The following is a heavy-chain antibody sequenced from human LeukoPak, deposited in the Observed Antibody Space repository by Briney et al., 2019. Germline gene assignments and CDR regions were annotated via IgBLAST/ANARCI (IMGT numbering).Heavy chain of an antibody. CDR3: ARQIPITIFGVVIFDWFDP. D-gene: IGHD3-3*01. Sequence: SETLSLTCTVSGGSFSNYFRGWIRQPPGKGLEWIGSIYYSGSTYYNPSLKSRVTISVDTSKNQFSLKLSSVTAADTAVYYCARQIPITIFGVVIFDWFDPWGQGTLVTVSS. CDR1: GGSFSNYF. J-gene: IGHJ5*02. CDR2: IYYSGST. V-gene: IGHV4-39*01.